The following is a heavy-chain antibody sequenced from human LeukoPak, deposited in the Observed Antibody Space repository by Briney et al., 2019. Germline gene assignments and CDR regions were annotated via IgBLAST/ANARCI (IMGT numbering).Heavy chain of an antibody. CDR2: ISYDGSNK. V-gene: IGHV3-30-3*01. Sequence: PGGSLRLSCAASGFTFSSYAMHWVRQAPGKGLEWVAVISYDGSNKYYADSVKGRFTISRDNSKNMLYLQMNSLRAEDTAVYYCAKGHCDCEGYYYFDYWGQGILVTVSS. D-gene: IGHD2-21*01. CDR1: GFTFSSYA. CDR3: AKGHCDCEGYYYFDY. J-gene: IGHJ4*02.